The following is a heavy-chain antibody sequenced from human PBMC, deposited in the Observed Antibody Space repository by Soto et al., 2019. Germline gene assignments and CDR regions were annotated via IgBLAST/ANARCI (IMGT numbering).Heavy chain of an antibody. CDR3: ARDHGLAWAVRPANYYYGLDV. CDR2: ISPYSGNT. CDR1: GYTFTDYA. D-gene: IGHD6-6*01. J-gene: IGHJ6*02. V-gene: IGHV1-18*04. Sequence: ASVKVSCKASGYTFTDYAINWVRHAPGQGFQWVGWISPYSGNTTSAENFFDRVTMTTDRATRATYLELRSLRSDDTAVYYCARDHGLAWAVRPANYYYGLDVWGQGTTVTVSS.